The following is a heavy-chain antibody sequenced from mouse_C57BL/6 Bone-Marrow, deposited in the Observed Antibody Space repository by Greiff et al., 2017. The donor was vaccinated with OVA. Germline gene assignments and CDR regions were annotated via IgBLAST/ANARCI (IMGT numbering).Heavy chain of an antibody. V-gene: IGHV1-81*01. CDR3: ARYYYGSSSRWAFDV. J-gene: IGHJ1*03. CDR2: IYPRSGNT. D-gene: IGHD1-1*01. Sequence: VKLQQSGAELARPGASVKLSCKASGYTFTSYGISWVKQRTGQGLEWIGEIYPRSGNTYYNEKFKGKATLTADKSSSTAYMELRSLTSEDSAVYFCARYYYGSSSRWAFDVWGTGTTVTVSS. CDR1: GYTFTSYG.